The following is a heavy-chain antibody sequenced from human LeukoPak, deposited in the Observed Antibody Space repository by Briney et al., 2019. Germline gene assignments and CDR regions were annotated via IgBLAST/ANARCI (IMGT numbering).Heavy chain of an antibody. CDR2: VSYDGSNK. CDR1: GFSVGSND. V-gene: IGHV3-30*18. Sequence: GGSLRLSCAASGFSVGSNDINWVRQAPGKGLEWVALVSYDGSNKYYADSVKGRFTISRDNSKNTLYLQMNSLRAEDTAVYYCANGDYYLDYWGQGTLVTVSS. D-gene: IGHD4-17*01. J-gene: IGHJ4*02. CDR3: ANGDYYLDY.